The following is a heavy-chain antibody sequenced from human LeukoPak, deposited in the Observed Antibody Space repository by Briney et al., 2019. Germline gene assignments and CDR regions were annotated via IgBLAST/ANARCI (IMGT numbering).Heavy chain of an antibody. V-gene: IGHV3-21*01. D-gene: IGHD3-22*01. CDR3: ARGDSSGLTDV. CDR1: GFTFSSYS. Sequence: GGSLRLSCAASGFTFSSYSMNWVRQAPGKGLEWVSSISSSSSYIYYADSVKGRFTISRDNAKNSLYLQMNSLRAEDTAVYYCARGDSSGLTDVWGKGTTVTVSS. CDR2: ISSSSSYI. J-gene: IGHJ6*04.